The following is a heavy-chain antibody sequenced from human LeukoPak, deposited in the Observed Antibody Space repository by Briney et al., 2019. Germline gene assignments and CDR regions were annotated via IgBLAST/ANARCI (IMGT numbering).Heavy chain of an antibody. J-gene: IGHJ6*02. Sequence: PSETLSLTCSVSDGSINSYYWNWIRRPPGKGLEWIGYIYYNGNTNYSPSLKSRVTMSVDTSKNLFSLKVSSVTAADTAVYYCARGRSNYYGMDVWGQGTAVTVSS. CDR3: ARGRSNYYGMDV. D-gene: IGHD1-26*01. V-gene: IGHV4-59*01. CDR1: DGSINSYY. CDR2: IYYNGNT.